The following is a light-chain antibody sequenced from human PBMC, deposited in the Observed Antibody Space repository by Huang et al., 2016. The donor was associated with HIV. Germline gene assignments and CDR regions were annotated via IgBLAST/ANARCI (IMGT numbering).Light chain of an antibody. Sequence: DIVMTQSPDSLAVSLGERATINWKSSQSVFYSSNNKNFLAWYQQKPGQSPKLLNYWASTRESGVPDRFSGSGSGTDFTLTISSLQAEDVAVYYCQQYYDTPRTFGHGTKVEIK. CDR3: QQYYDTPRT. V-gene: IGKV4-1*01. J-gene: IGKJ1*01. CDR1: QSVFYSSNNKNF. CDR2: WAS.